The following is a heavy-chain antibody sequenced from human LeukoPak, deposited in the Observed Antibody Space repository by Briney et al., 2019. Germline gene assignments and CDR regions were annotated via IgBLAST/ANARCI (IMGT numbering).Heavy chain of an antibody. D-gene: IGHD2-2*01. CDR1: GYSISSGYY. Sequence: PSETLYLTCAVSGYSISSGYYWGWIRQPPGKGLEWIGSIYHSGSTYYNPSLKSRVTISVDTSKNQFSLKLSSVTAADTAVYYCARHPIVVVQIDYWGQGTLVTVSS. CDR2: IYHSGST. V-gene: IGHV4-38-2*01. J-gene: IGHJ4*02. CDR3: ARHPIVVVQIDY.